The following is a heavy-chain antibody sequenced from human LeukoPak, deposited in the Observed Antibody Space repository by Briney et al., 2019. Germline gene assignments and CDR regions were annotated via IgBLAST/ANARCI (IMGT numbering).Heavy chain of an antibody. CDR1: GYTFTSYY. V-gene: IGHV1-46*01. J-gene: IGHJ6*02. CDR3: ARGSDYDFWSGYYFGYYYYGMDV. D-gene: IGHD3-3*01. Sequence: ASVKVSCKASGYTFTSYYMHWVRQAPGQGLEWMGIINPSGGSTSYAQKFQGRVTMTRDTSTSTVYMELSSLRSEDTAVYYCARGSDYDFWSGYYFGYYYYGMDVWGQGPTVPVSS. CDR2: INPSGGST.